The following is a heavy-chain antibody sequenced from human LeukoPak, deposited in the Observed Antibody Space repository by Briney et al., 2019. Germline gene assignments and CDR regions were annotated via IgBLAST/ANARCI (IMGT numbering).Heavy chain of an antibody. CDR1: RGTFSSYA. CDR3: ARSSGWKYNIDY. V-gene: IGHV1-2*02. Sequence: ASVKVSCKASRGTFSSYAISWVRQAPGQGLEWMGGINPNSGGTNYAQRFQGRVTMTRDTSISTAHMELSRLRSDDTAMYYCARSSGWKYNIDYWGQGTLVTVSS. D-gene: IGHD6-19*01. J-gene: IGHJ4*02. CDR2: INPNSGGT.